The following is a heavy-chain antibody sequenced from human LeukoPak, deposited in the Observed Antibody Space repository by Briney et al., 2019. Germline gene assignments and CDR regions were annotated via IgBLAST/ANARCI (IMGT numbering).Heavy chain of an antibody. D-gene: IGHD1-26*01. Sequence: PGGSLRLSCAASGFTFSSYAMSWVRQAPGKGLEWVSGISGSGGSTYYADSVKGRLTISRDDSKNTLYLQVNSLRAEDTAVYYCAKDRRLRVTQWDAFDYWGQGTLVTVSS. V-gene: IGHV3-23*01. CDR3: AKDRRLRVTQWDAFDY. J-gene: IGHJ4*02. CDR2: ISGSGGST. CDR1: GFTFSSYA.